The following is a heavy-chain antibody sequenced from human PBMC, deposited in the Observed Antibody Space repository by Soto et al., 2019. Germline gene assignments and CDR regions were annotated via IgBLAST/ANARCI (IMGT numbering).Heavy chain of an antibody. CDR3: ARLAGDYGDYMLDY. D-gene: IGHD4-17*01. CDR1: GFTVSSNY. V-gene: IGHV3-53*01. CDR2: IYSGGST. Sequence: GGSLRLSCAASGFTVSSNYMSWVRQAPGKGLEWVSVIYSGGSTYYADSVKGRFTISRDNSKNTLYLQMNSLRAEDTAVYYCARLAGDYGDYMLDYWGQGTLVTVSS. J-gene: IGHJ4*02.